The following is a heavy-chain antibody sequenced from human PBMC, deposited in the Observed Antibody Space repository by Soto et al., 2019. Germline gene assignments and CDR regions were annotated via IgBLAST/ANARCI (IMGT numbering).Heavy chain of an antibody. CDR1: GFTFSSYA. D-gene: IGHD3-10*01. V-gene: IGHV3-23*01. CDR2: ISGSGGST. J-gene: IGHJ5*02. Sequence: GGSLRLSCAASGFTFSSYAMSLVRQAPGKGLEWVSAISGSGGSTYYADSVKGRFTISRDNSKNTLYLQMNSLRAEDTAVYYCAKTGLLWFGELNWFDPWGQGTLVTVSS. CDR3: AKTGLLWFGELNWFDP.